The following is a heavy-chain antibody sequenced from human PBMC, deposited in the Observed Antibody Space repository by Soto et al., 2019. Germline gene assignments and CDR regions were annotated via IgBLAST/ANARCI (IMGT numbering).Heavy chain of an antibody. V-gene: IGHV4-34*01. D-gene: IGHD4-17*01. J-gene: IGHJ4*02. CDR1: GGPFRGYY. Sequence: SETLSLTCAVYGGPFRGYYWSWIRQPPGKGLEWIGEINHSGRTNYNPSLKSRVTISVDTSKNQFSLKLSSVTAADTAVYYCARDVGHDYGDNGGYSGQGTLVTVSS. CDR3: ARDVGHDYGDNGGY. CDR2: INHSGRT.